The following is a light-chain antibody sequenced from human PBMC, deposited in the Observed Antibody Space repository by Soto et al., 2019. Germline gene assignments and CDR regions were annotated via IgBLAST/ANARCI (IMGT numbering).Light chain of an antibody. Sequence: SALAPPASVSGSPGQSITISCTGTRSDVGANHYVSWYQQYPGEAPKVIIYEVTNRPSGVSNRFSGSKSDHTASLTISGLQAEDDADYYCTSHTGGGSLDVFGTGTKVTVL. V-gene: IGLV2-14*01. CDR2: EVT. J-gene: IGLJ1*01. CDR3: TSHTGGGSLDV. CDR1: RSDVGANHY.